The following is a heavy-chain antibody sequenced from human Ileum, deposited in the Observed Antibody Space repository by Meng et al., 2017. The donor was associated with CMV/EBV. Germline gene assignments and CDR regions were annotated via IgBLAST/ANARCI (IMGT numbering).Heavy chain of an antibody. V-gene: IGHV1-2*06. CDR1: GYTFTGYQ. CDR2: INPKNGDT. CDR3: ARDGGNHNFDY. D-gene: IGHD4-23*01. J-gene: IGHJ4*02. Sequence: CKASGYTFTGYQMHWVRQAPGQGLEWVGRINPKNGDTKYAQMFQGRVTLTRDTSTSTVYMELSTLRSEDTAVYYCARDGGNHNFDYWGQGTLVTVSS.